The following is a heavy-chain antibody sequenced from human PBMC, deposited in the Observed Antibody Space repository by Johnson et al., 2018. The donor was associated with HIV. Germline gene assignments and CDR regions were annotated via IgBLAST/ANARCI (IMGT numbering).Heavy chain of an antibody. CDR1: GFTFDDYA. V-gene: IGHV3-9*01. D-gene: IGHD3-22*01. Sequence: VQLVESGGGLVQPGRSLRLSCAASGFTFDDYAMHWVRQAPGKGLEWVSGISWNSGSIGYADSVKGRFTISRDNAKKSLYLQMNSLRAEDTALYYCAKDMYYYDSSGYHDAFDIWGQGTMVTVSS. J-gene: IGHJ3*02. CDR2: ISWNSGSI. CDR3: AKDMYYYDSSGYHDAFDI.